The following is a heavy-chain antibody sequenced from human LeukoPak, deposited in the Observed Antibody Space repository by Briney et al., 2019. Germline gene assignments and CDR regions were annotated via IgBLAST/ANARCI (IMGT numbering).Heavy chain of an antibody. V-gene: IGHV3-30*18. D-gene: IGHD5-24*01. Sequence: GGSLRLSCAASGFTFSNYGVHWVRQAPGKGLEWVAVISYDASYKNYADSVKGRFTISRDNSKNTVYLQMNSLRAEDTAVYYCAKDLIVSGTATILDYWGQGTLVTVSS. CDR1: GFTFSNYG. CDR3: AKDLIVSGTATILDY. CDR2: ISYDASYK. J-gene: IGHJ4*02.